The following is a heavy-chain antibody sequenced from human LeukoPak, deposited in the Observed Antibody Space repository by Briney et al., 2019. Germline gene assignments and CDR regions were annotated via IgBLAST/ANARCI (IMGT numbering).Heavy chain of an antibody. Sequence: KASQTLSLTCTVSGGSISSGDYYWSWIRQPPGKGLEWIGYIYYSGSTYYNPSLKSRVTISVDTSKNQFSLKLSSVTAADTAVYYCARMGVGYDFWSGYLYYYYYYGMDVWGQGTTVTVSS. CDR2: IYYSGST. CDR3: ARMGVGYDFWSGYLYYYYYYGMDV. J-gene: IGHJ6*02. V-gene: IGHV4-30-4*01. CDR1: GGSISSGDYY. D-gene: IGHD3-3*01.